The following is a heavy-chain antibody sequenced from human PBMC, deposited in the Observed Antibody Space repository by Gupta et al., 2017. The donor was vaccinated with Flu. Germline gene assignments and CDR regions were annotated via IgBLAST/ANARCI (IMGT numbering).Heavy chain of an antibody. Sequence: EVQLLESGGGLVQPGGSLRLSCAASGFTFSSYAMSWVRQFPGKGLEWVSGVGGSGSATYYADSVKGRFTISRDTSKNTLYLQMNSLRAEDTAVYYCGKSNFYGYYDSATIDHWGQGTLVTVSS. CDR3: GKSNFYGYYDSATIDH. CDR2: VGGSGSAT. CDR1: GFTFSSYA. D-gene: IGHD3-22*01. J-gene: IGHJ4*02. V-gene: IGHV3-23*01.